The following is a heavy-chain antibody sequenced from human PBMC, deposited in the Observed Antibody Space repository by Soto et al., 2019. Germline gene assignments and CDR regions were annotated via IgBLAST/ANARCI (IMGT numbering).Heavy chain of an antibody. CDR1: GYTFSNFG. J-gene: IGHJ2*01. V-gene: IGHV1-18*01. CDR2: IGPYNGNT. CDR3: ARCYCSVGSCYTCWHFDL. D-gene: IGHD2-15*01. Sequence: QVQLVQSAAEVKKPGASVKVSCKASGYTFSNFGLSWVQQAPGQGLEWMGWIGPYNGNTDHAQKFQDRVTMTTDTSTDTAYMELRGLTSDDTAVYYCARCYCSVGSCYTCWHFDLWGRGTLVTVSS.